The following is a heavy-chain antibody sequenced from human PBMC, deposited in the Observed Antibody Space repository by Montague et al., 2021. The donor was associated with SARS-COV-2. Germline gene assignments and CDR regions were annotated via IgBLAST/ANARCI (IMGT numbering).Heavy chain of an antibody. J-gene: IGHJ4*02. Sequence: SETLPLTCGVSGASVTSTNWWSWVRQPTGKGLEWIGEIYHTGNTNYSPSLKSRVYISLDKSKNQLSLRLNSVTAADTAVYYCASPKEGSGYYRPFDYWGQGILVTVSS. D-gene: IGHD3-22*01. CDR1: GASVTSTNW. CDR3: ASPKEGSGYYRPFDY. CDR2: IYHTGNT. V-gene: IGHV4-4*02.